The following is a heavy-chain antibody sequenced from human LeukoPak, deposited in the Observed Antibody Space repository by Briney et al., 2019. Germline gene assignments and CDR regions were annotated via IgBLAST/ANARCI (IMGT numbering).Heavy chain of an antibody. CDR2: IIPIFGRA. Sequence: AASVTVACKVSGGTFSSYAINWLRLAPRQGLEWMGGIIPIFGRANYAQKFQGRVTITADESTSTAYVELSSLRSEDTAVYYCSRDRGRKQAAWGSCFALWGRRTLVTASS. D-gene: IGHD3-10*01. V-gene: IGHV1-69*13. CDR3: SRDRGRKQAAWGSCFAL. J-gene: IGHJ2*01. CDR1: GGTFSSYA.